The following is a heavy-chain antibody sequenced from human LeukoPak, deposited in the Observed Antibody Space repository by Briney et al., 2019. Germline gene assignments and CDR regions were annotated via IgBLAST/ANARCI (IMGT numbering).Heavy chain of an antibody. CDR3: ASIAARLIFDYYYYMDV. Sequence: PSETLSLTCTVSSGSISSSSYYWGWIRQPPGKGLEWIGGIYYSGSTYYNPSLKSRVTISVDTSKNQFSLKLSSVTAADTAVYYCASIAARLIFDYYYYMDVWGKGTTVTVSS. V-gene: IGHV4-39*01. CDR2: IYYSGST. D-gene: IGHD6-6*01. CDR1: SGSISSSSYY. J-gene: IGHJ6*03.